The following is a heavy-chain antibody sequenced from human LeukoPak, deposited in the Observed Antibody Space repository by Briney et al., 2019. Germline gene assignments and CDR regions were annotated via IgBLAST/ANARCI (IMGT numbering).Heavy chain of an antibody. D-gene: IGHD3-10*01. Sequence: GGFLRLSCTASGFNFGIYGMHWVRQAPGKGLEWVAVMWDDGTNEYYVESVKGRFTISRDNGKRTLYLQMNSLRVEDTAVYYCARGARPEGLLWYHPPYWYFDLWGRGTLVTVSS. CDR1: GFNFGIYG. CDR3: ARGARPEGLLWYHPPYWYFDL. V-gene: IGHV3-33*01. CDR2: MWDDGTNE. J-gene: IGHJ2*01.